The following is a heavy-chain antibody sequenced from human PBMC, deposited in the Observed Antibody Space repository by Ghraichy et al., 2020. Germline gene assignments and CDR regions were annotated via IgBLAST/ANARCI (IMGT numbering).Heavy chain of an antibody. CDR3: ARTYDILTGYPEYFDY. CDR2: ISAYNGNT. J-gene: IGHJ4*02. Sequence: ASVKVSCKASGYTFTSYGISWVRQAPGQGLEWMGWISAYNGNTNYAQKLQGRVTMTTDTSTSTAYMELRSLRSDDTAVYYCARTYDILTGYPEYFDYWGQGTLVTVSS. V-gene: IGHV1-18*01. D-gene: IGHD3-9*01. CDR1: GYTFTSYG.